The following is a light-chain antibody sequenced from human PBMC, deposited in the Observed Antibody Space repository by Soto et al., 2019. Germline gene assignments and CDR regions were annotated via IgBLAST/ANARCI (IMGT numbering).Light chain of an antibody. V-gene: IGKV1-5*03. J-gene: IGKJ1*01. CDR2: KAS. CDR3: QHYNSYSEA. CDR1: QSISSW. Sequence: DIQMTQSPSTLSASIGDRFAVTFRASQSISSWLAWYQQKPGKAPKLLIYKASSLKSGVPSRFSGSGPGTEFTLTISSLQPDDFATYYCQHYNSYSEAFGQGTKVDIK.